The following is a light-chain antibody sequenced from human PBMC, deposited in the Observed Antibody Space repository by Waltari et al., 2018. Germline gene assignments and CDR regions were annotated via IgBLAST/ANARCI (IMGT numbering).Light chain of an antibody. J-gene: IGLJ3*02. CDR1: SSAVGTYNL. CDR3: CSYVGSSTLM. CDR2: DVT. Sequence: QSALTQPASVSGSPGQSITISCTGSSSAVGTYNLVSWYQQQPGKVPKLLIYDVTKRPSGVSNRVSGSKSGNTASLTISGLQAEDEADYYCCSYVGSSTLMFGGGTKLTVL. V-gene: IGLV2-23*02.